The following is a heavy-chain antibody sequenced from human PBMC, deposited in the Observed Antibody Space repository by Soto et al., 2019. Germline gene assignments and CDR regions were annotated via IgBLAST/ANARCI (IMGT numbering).Heavy chain of an antibody. CDR3: ARVRLGYCSSTSCYGGEQYFYYGMDV. CDR2: IIPIFGTA. CDR1: GGTFSSYA. J-gene: IGHJ6*02. Sequence: SVKVSCKASGGTFSSYAISWVRQAPGQGLEWMGGIIPIFGTANYAQKFQGRVTITADESTSTAYMELSSLRSEDTAVYYCARVRLGYCSSTSCYGGEQYFYYGMDVWGQGTTVTVSS. D-gene: IGHD2-2*01. V-gene: IGHV1-69*13.